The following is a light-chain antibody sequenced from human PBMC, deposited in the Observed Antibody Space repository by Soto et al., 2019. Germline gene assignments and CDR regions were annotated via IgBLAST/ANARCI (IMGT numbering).Light chain of an antibody. CDR3: CSYAGIYV. CDR1: SSDVGRYNL. J-gene: IGLJ1*01. Sequence: QSALTQPASVSGSPGQSITISCTGTSSDVGRYNLVSWYQHHPGKAPKLMIYEVTQRPSGVAHRFSGSNSGTTASMTNSGLQAEDEADYYCCSYAGIYVFGTGTKLTVL. CDR2: EVT. V-gene: IGLV2-23*02.